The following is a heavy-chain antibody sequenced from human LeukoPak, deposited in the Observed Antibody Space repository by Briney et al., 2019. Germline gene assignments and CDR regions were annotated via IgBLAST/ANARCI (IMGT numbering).Heavy chain of an antibody. D-gene: IGHD3-22*01. V-gene: IGHV3-11*04. CDR2: IGGSGSLI. J-gene: IGHJ4*02. CDR1: GFTFSDSY. CDR3: AREGANYYDSSGYYSGYC. Sequence: GGSLRLSCAASGFTFSDSYMSWIRQAPGKGLEWIAFIGGSGSLIYYADSVKGRFTISRDNAKNTLYLQMNSLRAEDTAVYYCAREGANYYDSSGYYSGYCWGQGTLVTVSS.